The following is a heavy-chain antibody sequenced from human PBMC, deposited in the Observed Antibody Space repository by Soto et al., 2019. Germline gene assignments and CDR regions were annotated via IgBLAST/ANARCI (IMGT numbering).Heavy chain of an antibody. CDR3: ARLXYDFWSGFNYYYYGMDV. CDR2: IDPSDSYT. D-gene: IGHD3-3*01. Sequence: SCKASGGTFSSYAISWVRQAPGQGLEWMGRIDPSDSYTNYSPSFQGHVTISADKSISTAYLQWSSLKASDTAMYYCARLXYDFWSGFNYYYYGMDVWGQGTTVTVSS. V-gene: IGHV5-10-1*01. CDR1: GGTFSSYA. J-gene: IGHJ6*01.